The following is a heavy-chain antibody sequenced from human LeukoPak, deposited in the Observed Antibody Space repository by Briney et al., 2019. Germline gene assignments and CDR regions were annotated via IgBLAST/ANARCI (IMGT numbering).Heavy chain of an antibody. Sequence: GGSLRLSCAASGFTFSSYAMSWVRQAPGKGLEWVSAISGSGGSTYYADSVKGRFTISRDNSKNTLYLQMNSLRAEDTAVYYCAKDVTYYYDSSASFDYWGQGTLVTVSS. D-gene: IGHD3-22*01. CDR1: GFTFSSYA. J-gene: IGHJ4*02. V-gene: IGHV3-23*01. CDR3: AKDVTYYYDSSASFDY. CDR2: ISGSGGST.